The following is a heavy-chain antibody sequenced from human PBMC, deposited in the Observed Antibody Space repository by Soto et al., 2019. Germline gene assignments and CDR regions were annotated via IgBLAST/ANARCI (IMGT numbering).Heavy chain of an antibody. CDR1: GGSISRYY. D-gene: IGHD5-12*01. V-gene: IGHV4-59*01. CDR3: AMDSGYDLNDNWFDP. Sequence: SETLSLTCTVSGGSISRYYWSWIRQPPGKGLEWIGYIYYSGSTNYNPSLKSRVTISVDTSKNQFSLKLSSVTAADTAVYYCAMDSGYDLNDNWFDPWGQGTLVTVS. J-gene: IGHJ5*02. CDR2: IYYSGST.